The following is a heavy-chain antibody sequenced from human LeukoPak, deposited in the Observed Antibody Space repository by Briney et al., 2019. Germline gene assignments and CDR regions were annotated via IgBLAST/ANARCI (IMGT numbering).Heavy chain of an antibody. D-gene: IGHD6-13*01. CDR1: GCIFSSYG. CDR2: ISYDGTNT. V-gene: IGHV3-30*18. Sequence: GRSLRLSCAASGCIFSSYGMHWVRLAPGKGLEWVAAISYDGTNTYYADSVKGRFTISRDNSKNTLYLQMNSLRPEDTAVYYCAKPPDSRSWYWFDPWGQGTLVTVSS. CDR3: AKPPDSRSWYWFDP. J-gene: IGHJ5*02.